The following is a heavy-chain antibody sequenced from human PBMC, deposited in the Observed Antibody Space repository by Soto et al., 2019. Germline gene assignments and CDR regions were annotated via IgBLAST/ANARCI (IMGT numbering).Heavy chain of an antibody. CDR2: IYYSGST. J-gene: IGHJ5*02. V-gene: IGHV4-39*01. Sequence: PSETLSLTCTVARDSISSMGFDWVWIRQPPGKGLEWIGTIYYSGSTYYNPSLKSRVTISVDTSKNQFSLKLRSVTAADLVVYYCATSNWFDPWGKGTLVLVSA. CDR3: ATSNWFDP. CDR1: RDSISSMGFD.